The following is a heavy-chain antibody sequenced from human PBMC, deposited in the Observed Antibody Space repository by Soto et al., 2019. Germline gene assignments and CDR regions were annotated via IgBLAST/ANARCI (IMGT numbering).Heavy chain of an antibody. CDR1: GFTVSSNY. CDR3: ARMYSGSYFAFDI. V-gene: IGHV3-53*01. CDR2: IYSGGST. D-gene: IGHD1-26*01. J-gene: IGHJ3*02. Sequence: PGGSLRLSCAASGFTVSSNYMSWVRQAPGKGLEWVSVIYSGGSTYYADSVKGRFTISRDNSKNTLYLQMNSLRAEDTAVYYRARMYSGSYFAFDIWGQGTMVTVSS.